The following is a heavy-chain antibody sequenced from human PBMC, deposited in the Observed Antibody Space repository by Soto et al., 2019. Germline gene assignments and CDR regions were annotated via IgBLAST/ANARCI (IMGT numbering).Heavy chain of an antibody. CDR1: GVSVRSYT. V-gene: IGHV4-4*07. Sequence: SETLSLTCIVSGVSVRSYTWSWVRQPANKGLEWIGRVLSSVSATYNPSLKSRVTITMDTPENRISLKLDSVTAADAGVYYCARDGMTTGDTWGPGTAVTVSS. CDR3: ARDGMTTGDT. D-gene: IGHD2-21*02. J-gene: IGHJ4*02. CDR2: VLSSVSA.